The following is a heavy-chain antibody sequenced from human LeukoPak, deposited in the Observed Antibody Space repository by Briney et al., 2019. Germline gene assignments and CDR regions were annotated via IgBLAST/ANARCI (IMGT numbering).Heavy chain of an antibody. CDR2: IWYDGSNK. V-gene: IGHV3-33*01. D-gene: IGHD3-10*01. Sequence: PGRSLRLSCAASGFTFSSYGMHWVRQAPGKGLEWVAVIWYDGSNKCYADSVKGRFTISRDNSKNTLYLQMNSLRAEDTAVYYCARDGGRKYGSGSSSYYYYYGMDVWGQGTTVTVSS. CDR1: GFTFSSYG. CDR3: ARDGGRKYGSGSSSYYYYYGMDV. J-gene: IGHJ6*02.